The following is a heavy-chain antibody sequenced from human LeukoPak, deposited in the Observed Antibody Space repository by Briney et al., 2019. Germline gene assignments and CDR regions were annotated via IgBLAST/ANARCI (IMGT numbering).Heavy chain of an antibody. J-gene: IGHJ4*02. V-gene: IGHV4-34*01. CDR3: ASRISSGYYARDY. Sequence: SETLSLTCAVYGGSFSGYYWSWIRQPPGKGLEWIGETNHSGSTNYSPSLKSRVTISVDTSKNHFSLKLSSVTAADTAVYYCASRISSGYYARDYWGQGTLVTVSS. D-gene: IGHD3-22*01. CDR1: GGSFSGYY. CDR2: TNHSGST.